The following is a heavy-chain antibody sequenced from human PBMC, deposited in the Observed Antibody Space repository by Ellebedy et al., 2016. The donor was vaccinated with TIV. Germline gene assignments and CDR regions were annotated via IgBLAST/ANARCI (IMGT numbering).Heavy chain of an antibody. D-gene: IGHD3-10*01. CDR2: ITGSGFTT. J-gene: IGHJ4*02. CDR3: AKDARFTMVRDPFGS. V-gene: IGHV3-23*01. Sequence: GESLKLSXATSGFTFGSYAMSWVRQAPGKGLEWVAGITGSGFTTYYADSVKGRFTVSRDNSNNILFLQMDNLRVEDSAVYYCAKDARFTMVRDPFGSWGQGTLVTVSS. CDR1: GFTFGSYA.